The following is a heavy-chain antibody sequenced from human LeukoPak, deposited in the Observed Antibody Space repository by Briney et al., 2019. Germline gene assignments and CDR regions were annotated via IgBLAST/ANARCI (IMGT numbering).Heavy chain of an antibody. V-gene: IGHV3-21*01. CDR2: ISSSSSYI. D-gene: IGHD4-17*01. J-gene: IGHJ4*02. CDR1: GFTFSSYS. Sequence: GGSLRLSCAASGFTFSSYSMNWVRQAPGKGLEWVSSISSSSSYIYYADSVKGRFTISRDNAKNSLYLQMNSLRAEDTAVYYCATPLPPHYGDYRDYWGQGTLVTVSS. CDR3: ATPLPPHYGDYRDY.